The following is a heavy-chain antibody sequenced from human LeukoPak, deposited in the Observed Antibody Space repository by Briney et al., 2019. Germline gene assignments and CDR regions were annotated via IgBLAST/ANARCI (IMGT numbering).Heavy chain of an antibody. Sequence: GGSLRLSCAASGFPFSRYSMNWVRQAPGEGPEWVSSITSSSSNKDYVDSVKGRFTVSRDNAKNSLYLQMDSLRAEDTAVYYCAKDRGFVVVPSAPDYWGQGTLVTVSS. CDR2: ITSSSSNK. J-gene: IGHJ4*02. V-gene: IGHV3-21*01. D-gene: IGHD2-2*01. CDR3: AKDRGFVVVPSAPDY. CDR1: GFPFSRYS.